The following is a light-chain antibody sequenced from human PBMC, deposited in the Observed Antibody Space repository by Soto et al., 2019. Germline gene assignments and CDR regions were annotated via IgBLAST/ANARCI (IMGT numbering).Light chain of an antibody. CDR3: QQYGNSVT. CDR2: GTS. V-gene: IGKV3-20*01. J-gene: IGKJ4*01. Sequence: EIVLTQSPGTVSFSPGERATLSCRASQTVYNNYIAWYQQSPGQAPRVLISGTSTRATGTPDRFSGSGSGTDFTFTISRLEPEDSAVYYCQQYGNSVTFGGGTKVDI. CDR1: QTVYNNY.